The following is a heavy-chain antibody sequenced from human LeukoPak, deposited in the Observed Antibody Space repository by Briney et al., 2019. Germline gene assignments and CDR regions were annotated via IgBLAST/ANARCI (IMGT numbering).Heavy chain of an antibody. CDR1: GGSVSGYY. Sequence: ETLSLTCTVSGGSVSGYYWSWVRQTPGRGLEWVSTITGSGVSTYYADAVRGRLTISRDNSKSTLFLQLNSLRAEDTAIYYCVRHISSGFYDPWGQGTLVTVSS. CDR2: ITGSGVST. J-gene: IGHJ5*02. D-gene: IGHD2/OR15-2a*01. CDR3: VRHISSGFYDP. V-gene: IGHV3-23*01.